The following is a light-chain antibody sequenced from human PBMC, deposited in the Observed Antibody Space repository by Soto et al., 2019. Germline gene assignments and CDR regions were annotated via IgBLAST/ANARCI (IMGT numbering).Light chain of an antibody. CDR1: QGISNW. Sequence: DIQMTQSPSTLSASIGDTVTVACRASQGISNWLAWYQQKPGKAPKLLIFHASSLESGVPSRFSGSGSGTEFTLTISSLQSEDFAVYFCQQYNIWPQTFGQGTKVDIK. J-gene: IGKJ1*01. V-gene: IGKV1-5*01. CDR3: QQYNIWPQT. CDR2: HAS.